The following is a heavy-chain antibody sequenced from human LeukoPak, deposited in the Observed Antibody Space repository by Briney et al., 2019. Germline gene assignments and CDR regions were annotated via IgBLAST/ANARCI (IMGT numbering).Heavy chain of an antibody. D-gene: IGHD2-2*01. Sequence: ASETLSLTCAVYGGSFSGYYWSWIRQPPGKGLEWIGEINHSGSTNYNPSLKSRVTISVDTSKNQFSLKLSSVTAADTAVYYCANIVVVPAAIGKQYGMDVWGQGTTVTVSS. CDR3: ANIVVVPAAIGKQYGMDV. V-gene: IGHV4-34*01. CDR2: INHSGST. J-gene: IGHJ6*02. CDR1: GGSFSGYY.